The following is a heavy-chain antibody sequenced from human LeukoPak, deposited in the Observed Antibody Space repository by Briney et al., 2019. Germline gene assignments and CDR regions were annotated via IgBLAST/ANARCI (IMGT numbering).Heavy chain of an antibody. CDR1: GFTFSSYS. J-gene: IGHJ5*02. CDR2: ISSSSSYI. CDR3: ARDLTVTTFGPFWFDP. V-gene: IGHV3-21*01. D-gene: IGHD4-17*01. Sequence: GGSLRLSCAASGFTFSSYSMNWVRQAPGKGLEWVSSISSSSSYIYYADSVKGRFTITRDNAKNSLYLQMNSLRAEGTAVYYCARDLTVTTFGPFWFDPWGQGTLVTVSS.